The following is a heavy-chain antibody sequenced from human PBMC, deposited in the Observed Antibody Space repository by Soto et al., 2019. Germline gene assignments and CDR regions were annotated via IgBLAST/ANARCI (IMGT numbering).Heavy chain of an antibody. D-gene: IGHD6-13*01. CDR2: ISWNSGSI. CDR1: GYTFDDCA. Sequence: EVQLVESGGGLVQPGRSLRLSCAASGYTFDDCAMHWVRQAPGKGLEWVSGISWNSGSIGYADSVKGRFTISRDNAKNSLYLQMNSLRAEDTALYYCAKDISSSWYEEGDAFDIWGQGTMVTVSS. CDR3: AKDISSSWYEEGDAFDI. J-gene: IGHJ3*02. V-gene: IGHV3-9*01.